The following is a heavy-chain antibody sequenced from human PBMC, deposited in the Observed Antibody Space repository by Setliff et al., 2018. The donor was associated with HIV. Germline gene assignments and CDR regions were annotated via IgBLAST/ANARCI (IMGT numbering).Heavy chain of an antibody. D-gene: IGHD2-8*02. J-gene: IGHJ4*02. Sequence: SETLSLTCTVSGGSISSGRYYWTWIRQPPGKGLEWIGYIYSSGTTQYNPSVESRVTMSLDTSRDQFSLNLRSVTAADTAVYFCARLIHTGLLYFDFWGLGTLVTVSS. V-gene: IGHV4-61*01. CDR3: ARLIHTGLLYFDF. CDR2: IYSSGTT. CDR1: GGSISSGRYY.